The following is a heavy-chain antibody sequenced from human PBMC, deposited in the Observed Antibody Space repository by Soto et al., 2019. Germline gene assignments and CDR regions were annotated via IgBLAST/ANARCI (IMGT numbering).Heavy chain of an antibody. J-gene: IGHJ3*01. CDR2: ISDSGRI. CDR1: GGCISTYF. Sequence: QVQLQESGPGLVKPSETLSLTCTVSGGCISTYFWNWLRQPPGKGLEWIAYISDSGRILYNPSLKSRVTLSLDASKNHFSLRLSSVTAADTAVYYCARDRMAADATEVAFDFWGQGTMVTVSS. D-gene: IGHD6-13*01. CDR3: ARDRMAADATEVAFDF. V-gene: IGHV4-59*01.